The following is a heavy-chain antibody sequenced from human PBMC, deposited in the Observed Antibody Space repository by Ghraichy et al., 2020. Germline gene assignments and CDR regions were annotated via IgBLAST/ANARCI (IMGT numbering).Heavy chain of an antibody. CDR3: ARVFNWNGGGIDF. V-gene: IGHV3-74*01. CDR2: LNIDGTTV. J-gene: IGHJ4*02. D-gene: IGHD1-20*01. Sequence: GESLNISCAASGFSFTDYWMHWVHQTPGRGLEWVSHLNIDGTTVNYADSVKGRFTMSRDSAKNTLYLQMNSLRAEDTAVYYCARVFNWNGGGIDFWGQGTLVTVSS. CDR1: GFSFTDYW.